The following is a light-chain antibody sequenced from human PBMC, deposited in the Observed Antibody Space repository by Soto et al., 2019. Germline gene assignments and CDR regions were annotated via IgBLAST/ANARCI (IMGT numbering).Light chain of an antibody. V-gene: IGKV1-9*01. Sequence: DIQLTHSPSCLSASVGDRVTITCRASQGISSYLAWYQQKPGKAPKLLIYAASTLQSVVPSRCSGNGSGTEFTLTISSLQPEDFATYYCQQLNNYPYTFGHGTKVEIK. CDR2: AAS. CDR1: QGISSY. J-gene: IGKJ2*01. CDR3: QQLNNYPYT.